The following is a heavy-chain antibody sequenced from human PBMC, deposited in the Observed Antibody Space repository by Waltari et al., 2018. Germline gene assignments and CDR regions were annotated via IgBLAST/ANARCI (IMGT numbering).Heavy chain of an antibody. D-gene: IGHD4-17*01. V-gene: IGHV4-38-2*01. CDR2: IYHSGST. CDR3: ATSSYGDATPFDY. CDR1: GYSISSGYY. Sequence: QVQLQESGPGLVKPSETLSLTCAVSGYSISSGYYWGWLRQPPGKGLEWIGSIYHSGSTYYNPSLKSRVTISVDTSKNQFSLKLSSVTAADTAVYYCATSSYGDATPFDYWGQGTLVTVSS. J-gene: IGHJ4*02.